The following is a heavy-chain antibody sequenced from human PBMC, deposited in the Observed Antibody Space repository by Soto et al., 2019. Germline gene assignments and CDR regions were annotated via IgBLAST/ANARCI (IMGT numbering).Heavy chain of an antibody. CDR1: GGSISSYY. CDR2: IYYSGIT. Sequence: SETLSLTCTVSGGSISSYYWSWIRQPPGKGLEWIGYIYYSGITNYNPSLKSRVTISVDTSKNQFSLKLSSVTAADTAVYYCARYKSNYYYGMDVWGQGTTVTVSS. V-gene: IGHV4-59*01. D-gene: IGHD1-20*01. J-gene: IGHJ6*02. CDR3: ARYKSNYYYGMDV.